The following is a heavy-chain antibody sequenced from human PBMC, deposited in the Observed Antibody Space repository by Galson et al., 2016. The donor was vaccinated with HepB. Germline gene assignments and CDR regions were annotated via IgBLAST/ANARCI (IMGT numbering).Heavy chain of an antibody. D-gene: IGHD5-18*01. CDR2: INRDGSSI. CDR1: GFTFSTYW. J-gene: IGHJ4*02. Sequence: SLRLSCAASGFTFSTYWMHWVRQAPGKGLVWVSRINRDGSSISYADSVKGRFTISRDNAKNSLYLQMNSLRAEDTAVYYCARDTAMDPFDYWGQGTLVTVSS. V-gene: IGHV3-74*01. CDR3: ARDTAMDPFDY.